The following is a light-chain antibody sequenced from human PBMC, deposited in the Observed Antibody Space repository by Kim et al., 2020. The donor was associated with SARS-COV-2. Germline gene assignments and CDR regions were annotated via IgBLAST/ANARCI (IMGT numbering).Light chain of an antibody. CDR2: SNN. CDR1: SSNIESNY. CDR3: AAWDDSLSGPVV. Sequence: RVTISCSGSSSNIESNYVYWYQQLPGTAPKLLIYSNNQRPSGVPDRFSGSKSGTSASLAISGLRSEDEADYYCAAWDDSLSGPVVFGGGTKLTVL. J-gene: IGLJ2*01. V-gene: IGLV1-47*02.